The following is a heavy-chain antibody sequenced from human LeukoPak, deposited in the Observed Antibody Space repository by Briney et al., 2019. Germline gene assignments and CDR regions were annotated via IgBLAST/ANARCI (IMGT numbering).Heavy chain of an antibody. CDR2: INAGNGNT. J-gene: IGHJ5*02. Sequence: ASVKVSCKASGYTFTSYDMHWVRQAPGQRLEWMGWINAGNGNTKYSQEFQGRVTITRDTSASTAYMELSSLRSEDMAVYYCARDGMSGSYYYDSSEYSWFDPWGQGTLVTVSS. CDR3: ARDGMSGSYYYDSSEYSWFDP. CDR1: GYTFTSYD. V-gene: IGHV1-3*03. D-gene: IGHD3-22*01.